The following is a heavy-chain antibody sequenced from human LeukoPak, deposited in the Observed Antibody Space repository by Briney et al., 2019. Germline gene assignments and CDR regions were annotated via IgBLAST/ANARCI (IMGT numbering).Heavy chain of an antibody. Sequence: GGSLRLSCAASGFTFNTYAMHWVRQAPGKGLEWVGRIKSKIDGETTHYAAPVKGRFTISRDDSKNTLYLQMNSLKTEDTAVYYCTTLYYDILTGYLLDAFDIWGQGTMVTVSS. V-gene: IGHV3-15*01. CDR1: GFTFNTYA. CDR3: TTLYYDILTGYLLDAFDI. D-gene: IGHD3-9*01. J-gene: IGHJ3*02. CDR2: IKSKIDGETT.